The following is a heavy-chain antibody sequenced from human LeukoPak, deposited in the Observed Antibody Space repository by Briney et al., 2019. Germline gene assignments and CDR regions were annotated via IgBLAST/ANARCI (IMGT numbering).Heavy chain of an antibody. CDR2: IYYSGST. J-gene: IGHJ4*02. V-gene: IGHV4-39*07. CDR3: ARALGPFGERN. Sequence: RASETLSLTCAVSGGSISSNSYYWGWIRQPPGKGLEWIGSIYYSGSTYYNPSLKSRVTISVDTSKNQFSLKLSSVTAADTAVYYCARALGPFGERNWGQGTLVTVSS. CDR1: GGSISSNSYY. D-gene: IGHD3-10*01.